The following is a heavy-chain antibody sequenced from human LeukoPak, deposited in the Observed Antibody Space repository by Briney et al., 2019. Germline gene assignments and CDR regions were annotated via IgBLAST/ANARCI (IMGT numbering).Heavy chain of an antibody. CDR2: IYPGDSDT. Sequence: GESLKISCKGSGYTFSNYWIGWVRQMPGKGLECMGIIYPGDSDTRYNPSFQGQVTISVDKSISTAYLQWSSLKASDTAMYYCARLYGSGSYYNVGYYFDYWGQGTLVTVSS. V-gene: IGHV5-51*01. J-gene: IGHJ4*02. CDR1: GYTFSNYW. CDR3: ARLYGSGSYYNVGYYFDY. D-gene: IGHD3-10*01.